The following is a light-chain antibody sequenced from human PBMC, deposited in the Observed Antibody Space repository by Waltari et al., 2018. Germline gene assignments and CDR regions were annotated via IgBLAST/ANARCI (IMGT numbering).Light chain of an antibody. V-gene: IGKV1-39*01. J-gene: IGKJ1*01. CDR1: QTINTY. CDR2: TAS. Sequence: DIQMTQSPSPLSSSVGDRVTITCRASQTINTYLNWYQQKPGKAPKLLIYTASTLQSGVHSRFSGSGFGTDFTLTISSLQPEDFATYYCQQSYSTPWTFGQGTKVEIK. CDR3: QQSYSTPWT.